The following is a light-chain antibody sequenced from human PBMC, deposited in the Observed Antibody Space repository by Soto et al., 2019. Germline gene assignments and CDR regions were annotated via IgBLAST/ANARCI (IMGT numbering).Light chain of an antibody. CDR2: RNN. J-gene: IGLJ2*01. Sequence: QSVLTQTPSVSGAPGQKITMSCTGSSSNIGAGYDVHWYQQIPGAAPRLLIYRNNQRPSGVPDRFSGSKSGTSASLAISGLRSEDEADYYCAAWDDSLSGVVFGGGTKLTVL. V-gene: IGLV1-47*01. CDR1: SSNIGAGYD. CDR3: AAWDDSLSGVV.